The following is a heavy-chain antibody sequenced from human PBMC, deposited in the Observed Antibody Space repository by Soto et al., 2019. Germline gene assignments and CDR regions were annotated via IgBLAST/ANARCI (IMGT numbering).Heavy chain of an antibody. Sequence: QVQLQQWGAGLLKPSETLSLTCAVYGGSFSGYYWSWIRQPPGKGLEWIGEINHSGSTNYNPSLKSRVTISVGTSKNQFSLKLSSVTAADTAVYYCASEYYGSGRTYDYWGQGTLVTVSS. J-gene: IGHJ4*02. CDR2: INHSGST. CDR1: GGSFSGYY. D-gene: IGHD3-10*01. CDR3: ASEYYGSGRTYDY. V-gene: IGHV4-34*01.